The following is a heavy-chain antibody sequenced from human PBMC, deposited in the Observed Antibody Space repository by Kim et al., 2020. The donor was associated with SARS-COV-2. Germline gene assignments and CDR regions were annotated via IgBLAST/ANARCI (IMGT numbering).Heavy chain of an antibody. CDR1: GFTFSSHA. CDR3: VQDMASLSFDH. CDR2: ISYDLSHI. Sequence: GGSLRPSCAASGFTFSSHALHWVRQAPGKGLEWVALISYDLSHIPYPDPVKCRFIISRDNTKTTQYLQLNSLRLEDTAAYYCVQDMASLSFDHWRKGTL. V-gene: IGHV3-30*04. D-gene: IGHD5-12*01. J-gene: IGHJ4*02.